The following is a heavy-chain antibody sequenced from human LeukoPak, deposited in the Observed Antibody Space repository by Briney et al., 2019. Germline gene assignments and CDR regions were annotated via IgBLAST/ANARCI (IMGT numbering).Heavy chain of an antibody. CDR3: ARRSGSYDY. D-gene: IGHD1-26*01. CDR1: GFTFSSYA. J-gene: IGHJ4*02. Sequence: GGSLRLSCSASGFTFSSYAMHWVRQAPGKGLEYVSAISRDGGSTYYADSLKGRLTISRDNSENTLYLQMSSLRPEDTAVYYCARRSGSYDYWGQGTLVTVSS. V-gene: IGHV3-64D*09. CDR2: ISRDGGST.